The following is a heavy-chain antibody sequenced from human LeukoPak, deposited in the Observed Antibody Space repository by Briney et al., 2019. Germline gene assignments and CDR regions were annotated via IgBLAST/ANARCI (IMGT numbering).Heavy chain of an antibody. D-gene: IGHD3-22*01. CDR3: ARAHPTGITMIVVPFHY. V-gene: IGHV4-34*01. Sequence: SETLSLTCAVYGGSFSGYYWSWIRQPPGKGLEWIGEINHSGSTNYNPSLKSRVTISVDTSKNQFSLKLSSVTAADTAVYYCARAHPTGITMIVVPFHYWGQGTLVTVSS. CDR1: GGSFSGYY. CDR2: INHSGST. J-gene: IGHJ4*02.